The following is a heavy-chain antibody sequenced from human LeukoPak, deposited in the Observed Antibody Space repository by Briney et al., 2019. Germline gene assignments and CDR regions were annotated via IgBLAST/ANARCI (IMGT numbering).Heavy chain of an antibody. D-gene: IGHD5-24*01. V-gene: IGHV1-69*05. J-gene: IGHJ4*02. CDR2: IIPIFGTA. CDR1: GGTFSSYA. Sequence: ASVKVSCKASGGTFSSYAISWVRQAPGQGLEWMGGIIPIFGTANYAQKFQGRVTITTDESTSTAYMELSSLRSEDTAVYYCARASSKEVATIGFDYWGQGTLVTVSS. CDR3: ARASSKEVATIGFDY.